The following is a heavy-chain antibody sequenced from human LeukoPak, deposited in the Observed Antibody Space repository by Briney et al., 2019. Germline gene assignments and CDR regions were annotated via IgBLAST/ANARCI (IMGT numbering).Heavy chain of an antibody. CDR1: GGSISSYY. J-gene: IGHJ3*02. CDR3: ARAGYCSSTSCYHDAFDS. Sequence: PSETLSLTCTVSGGSISSYYWSWIRQPPGKGLGWIGYIYYSGSTNYNPALKSRITISVDTSQNQFSLKLSSVTAADTAVYYCARAGYCSSTSCYHDAFDSWGQGTMVTVSS. CDR2: IYYSGST. D-gene: IGHD2-2*01. V-gene: IGHV4-59*01.